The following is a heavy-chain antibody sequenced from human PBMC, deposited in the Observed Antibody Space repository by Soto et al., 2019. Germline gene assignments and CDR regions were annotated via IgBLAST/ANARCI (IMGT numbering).Heavy chain of an antibody. CDR3: ARAGSGVWGINFTDY. CDR2: IYYSGST. CDR1: GGSISSGGYY. Sequence: QVQLQESGPGLVKPSQTLSLTCTVSGGSISSGGYYWSWIRQHPGKGLEWIGYIYYSGSTYYTPSLKRRFTISVDTSKNEVSLKLSSVTAVDTAVYYCARAGSGVWGINFTDYWGQGTLVTVSS. J-gene: IGHJ4*02. D-gene: IGHD3-16*01. V-gene: IGHV4-31*03.